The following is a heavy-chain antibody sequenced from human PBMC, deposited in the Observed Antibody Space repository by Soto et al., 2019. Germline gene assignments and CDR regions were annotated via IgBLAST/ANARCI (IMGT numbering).Heavy chain of an antibody. V-gene: IGHV3-7*04. Sequence: GGSLRLSCVASGFTFSNYWMGWVRQAPGKGLEWVANMKQDGSEKYYLDSVKGRFTISRDNVKNSLFLQMNSLRAEDTAVYYCAGGVYELDPWGQGTPVTVSS. D-gene: IGHD3-16*01. CDR1: GFTFSNYW. J-gene: IGHJ5*02. CDR2: MKQDGSEK. CDR3: AGGVYELDP.